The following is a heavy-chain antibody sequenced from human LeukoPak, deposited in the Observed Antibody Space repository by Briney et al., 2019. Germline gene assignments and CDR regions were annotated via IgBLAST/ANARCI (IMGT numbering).Heavy chain of an antibody. CDR1: EVTFTSYV. CDR3: AKGLRSGSAKYNCLDP. Sequence: PGGSLRLSCAASEVTFTSYVMTWVRQAPGKGLEWVSAISGSGGDTYYADSVRGRFTISRDNSKNTLYLQMNSLRVEDTAVYYCAKGLRSGSAKYNCLDPWGQGTLVTVSS. J-gene: IGHJ5*02. V-gene: IGHV3-23*01. D-gene: IGHD3-10*01. CDR2: ISGSGGDT.